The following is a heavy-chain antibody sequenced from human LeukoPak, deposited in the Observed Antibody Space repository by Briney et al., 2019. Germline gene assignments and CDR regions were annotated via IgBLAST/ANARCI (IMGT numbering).Heavy chain of an antibody. CDR1: GGTFSSYT. D-gene: IGHD3-10*01. V-gene: IGHV1-69*04. Sequence: SVKVSCKASGGTFSSYTISWVRQAPGQGLEWMGRIIPILGIANYAQKFQGRVTITADKSTSTAYMELSSLRSGDTAVYYCAREDYYGSGFDPWGQGTLVTVSS. J-gene: IGHJ5*02. CDR2: IIPILGIA. CDR3: AREDYYGSGFDP.